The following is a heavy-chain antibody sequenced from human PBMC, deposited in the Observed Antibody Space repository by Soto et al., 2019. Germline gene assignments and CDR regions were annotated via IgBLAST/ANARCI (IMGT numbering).Heavy chain of an antibody. CDR2: ISAGGTT. J-gene: IGHJ5*02. V-gene: IGHV3-23*01. Sequence: EVQLLESGGGLVQPGGSLRLSCAASGFTFSGNVMTWVRQAPGKGLDWVSGISAGGTTYYADSAKGRFTISRDNSKNTLYLQMNSLRADDTAVYYCAKDPLTRGWFDPWGQGTLVTVSS. CDR1: GFTFSGNV. CDR3: AKDPLTRGWFDP.